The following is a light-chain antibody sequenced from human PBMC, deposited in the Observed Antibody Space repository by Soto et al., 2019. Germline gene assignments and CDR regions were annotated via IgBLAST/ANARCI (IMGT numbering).Light chain of an antibody. J-gene: IGKJ5*01. Sequence: EILMTQSPSTLSVSPGERAPLSCRATQTVNNKVVWYQHKPGQAPRLLIYGASTRATGIPARFSGSGSGTEFTLSISSLQSEDFAVYYCQQYNSWPPITFGQGTRLEIK. CDR1: QTVNNK. CDR3: QQYNSWPPIT. CDR2: GAS. V-gene: IGKV3-15*01.